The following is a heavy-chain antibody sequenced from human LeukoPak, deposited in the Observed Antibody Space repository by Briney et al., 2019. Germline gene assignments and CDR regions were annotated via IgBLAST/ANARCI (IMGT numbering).Heavy chain of an antibody. V-gene: IGHV3-13*01. Sequence: WGSLRLSCAASGFTFSRYDMHWVRQATGKGLEWVSAIGTAGDTYYPGSVKGRFTISRENAKNSLCLQMNSLRAGDTAVYYCARGTRLGVVDYWGQGTLVTVSS. CDR2: IGTAGDT. D-gene: IGHD3-16*01. J-gene: IGHJ4*02. CDR1: GFTFSRYD. CDR3: ARGTRLGVVDY.